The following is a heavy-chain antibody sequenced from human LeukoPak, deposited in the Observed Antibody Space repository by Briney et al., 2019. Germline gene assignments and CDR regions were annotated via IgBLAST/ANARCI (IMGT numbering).Heavy chain of an antibody. V-gene: IGHV1-2*02. CDR3: MRDWSKEASGSKNSFDY. CDR2: INPSSGGT. CDR1: EYTFTDYY. Sequence: ASVKVSCKGSEYTFTDYYMHWVRQAPGQGLEWMGWINPSSGGTKYAQRSQGRVTMTRDTSISTAYLELNRLTSDDTAVYYCMRDWSKEASGSKNSFDYWGQGTLVTVSS. D-gene: IGHD3-10*01. J-gene: IGHJ4*02.